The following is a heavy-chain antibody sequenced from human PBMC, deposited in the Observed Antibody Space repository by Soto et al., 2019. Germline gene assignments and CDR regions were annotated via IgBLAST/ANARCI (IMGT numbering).Heavy chain of an antibody. CDR2: IYSSGNT. CDR1: GGSIRNYF. Sequence: KPSETLSLTCTVSGGSIRNYFWTWIRQPAGKGLEWIGRIYSSGNTVYNASLKSRVTMSIDMSKNQFSLKLSSMTAADTAVYYCVRDVESPGISGSWGAFDIWGQGTVVTVSS. D-gene: IGHD1-20*01. V-gene: IGHV4-4*07. J-gene: IGHJ3*02. CDR3: VRDVESPGISGSWGAFDI.